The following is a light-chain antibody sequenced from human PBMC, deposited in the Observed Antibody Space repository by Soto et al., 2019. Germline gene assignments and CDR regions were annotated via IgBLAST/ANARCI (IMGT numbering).Light chain of an antibody. CDR2: AAS. J-gene: IGKJ1*01. CDR1: QIVGGK. CDR3: QQYNDWPRT. Sequence: EVVLTHSQATLSVSPGESSTIXYRASQIVGGKLAWYQQKPGQAPRLLIYAASIRATGIPARFSGSGSGTEFTLSITSLQSEDFAFYYCQQYNDWPRTFGHGTKVDI. V-gene: IGKV3-15*01.